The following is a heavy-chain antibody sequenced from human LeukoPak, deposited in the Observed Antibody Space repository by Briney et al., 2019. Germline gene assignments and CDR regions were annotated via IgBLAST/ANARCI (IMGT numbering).Heavy chain of an antibody. CDR1: GGSISSYY. CDR3: ASLTTADAFDI. Sequence: SETLSLPCTVSGGSISSYYWSWLRQPPGKGLEWIGYIYDSGSTNYNPSLKSRVTISVDTSKNQFSLKVSSVTAADTAVYYCASLTTADAFDIWGQGTMVTVSS. V-gene: IGHV4-59*01. CDR2: IYDSGST. D-gene: IGHD3-22*01. J-gene: IGHJ3*02.